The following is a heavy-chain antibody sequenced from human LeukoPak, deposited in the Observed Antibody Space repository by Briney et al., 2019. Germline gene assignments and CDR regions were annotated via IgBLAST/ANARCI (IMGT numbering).Heavy chain of an antibody. CDR3: ARTASSCSGGSCSYDY. CDR1: GFTFSSYD. CDR2: ISGSGGST. D-gene: IGHD2-15*01. Sequence: GGSLRLSCAACGFTFSSYDMSWVRQAPGKGLEWVSAISGSGGSTYYADSVKGRFTISRDNSKNTLYLQMNSLRAEDTAVYYCARTASSCSGGSCSYDYWGQGTLVTVSS. V-gene: IGHV3-23*01. J-gene: IGHJ4*02.